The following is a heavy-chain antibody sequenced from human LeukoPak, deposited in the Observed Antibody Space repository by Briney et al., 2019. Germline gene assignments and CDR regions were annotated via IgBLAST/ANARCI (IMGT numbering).Heavy chain of an antibody. CDR2: ISGSGGNT. CDR1: GFTFSDYY. J-gene: IGHJ4*02. V-gene: IGHV3-23*01. D-gene: IGHD4-17*01. Sequence: GGSLRLSCAASGFTFSDYYMTWVRQAPGKGLEWVSGISGSGGNTYYADSVKGRFTISRDNAKDTLFLQMNSLRAEDTAVYYCAKDPKGTTVTTYWFVYWGRGTLVTVSS. CDR3: AKDPKGTTVTTYWFVY.